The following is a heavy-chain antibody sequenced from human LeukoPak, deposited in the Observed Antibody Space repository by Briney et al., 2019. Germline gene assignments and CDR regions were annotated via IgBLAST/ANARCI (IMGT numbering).Heavy chain of an antibody. CDR3: ARARGWLPNYFDY. CDR1: GFTFSSYS. D-gene: IGHD3-22*01. J-gene: IGHJ4*02. Sequence: GGSLRLSCAASGFTFSSYSMNWVHQAPGKGLEWVSYISSSSTICYADSVKGRFTISRDNAKNSLYLQMNSLRAEDTAVYYCARARGWLPNYFDYWGQGTLVTVSS. CDR2: ISSSSTI. V-gene: IGHV3-48*01.